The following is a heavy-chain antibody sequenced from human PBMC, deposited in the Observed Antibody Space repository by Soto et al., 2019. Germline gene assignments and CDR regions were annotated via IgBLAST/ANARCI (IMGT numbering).Heavy chain of an antibody. CDR1: GGTFSSYA. CDR2: IIPIFGTA. CDR3: ASSRGYSLPFDY. V-gene: IGHV1-69*13. D-gene: IGHD3-22*01. J-gene: IGHJ4*02. Sequence: GASVKVSCKASGGTFSSYAISWVRQAPGQGLEWMGGIIPIFGTANYAQKFQGRVTITADESTSTAYMELSSLRSEDTAVYYCASSRGYSLPFDYWGQGTLVTVSS.